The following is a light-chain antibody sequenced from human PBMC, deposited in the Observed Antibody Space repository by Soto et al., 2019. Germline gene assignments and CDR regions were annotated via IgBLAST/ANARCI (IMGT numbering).Light chain of an antibody. Sequence: EIVMTQSPATLSVSPGERATLSCRASQSVSSSYLAWYQQKPGQAPRLLIYGASTRATGIPDRFSGSGSGTDFTLTISRLEPEDSAVYYCQQYGSSPTWTFGQGTKGEIK. J-gene: IGKJ1*01. CDR3: QQYGSSPTWT. V-gene: IGKV3-20*01. CDR2: GAS. CDR1: QSVSSSY.